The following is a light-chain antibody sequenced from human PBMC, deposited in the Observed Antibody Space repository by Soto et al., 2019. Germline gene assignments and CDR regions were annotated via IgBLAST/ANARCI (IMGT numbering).Light chain of an antibody. CDR3: LLRSNWPPGA. CDR1: QSVSTY. CDR2: DAS. Sequence: SQSVSTYLAWYQQKPGQAPRLLIYDASNRATGIPARFSVFWSGTGLTLTICGLELQDFPLYYCLLRSNWPPGALGRGTRLEIK. J-gene: IGKJ5*01. V-gene: IGKV3-11*01.